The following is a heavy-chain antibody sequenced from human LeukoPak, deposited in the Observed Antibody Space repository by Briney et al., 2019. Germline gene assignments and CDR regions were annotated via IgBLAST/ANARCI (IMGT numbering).Heavy chain of an antibody. V-gene: IGHV4-59*01. D-gene: IGHD2-21*02. J-gene: IGHJ2*01. CDR1: GGSISSYY. CDR2: IYYSGST. CDR3: ASTCGGDCYPEADWYFDL. Sequence: SETLSLTCTVSGGSISSYYWSWIRQPPGKGLEWIGYIYYSGSTYYNPSLKSRVTISVDTSKNQFSLKLSSVTAADTAVYYCASTCGGDCYPEADWYFDLWGRATLVTVSS.